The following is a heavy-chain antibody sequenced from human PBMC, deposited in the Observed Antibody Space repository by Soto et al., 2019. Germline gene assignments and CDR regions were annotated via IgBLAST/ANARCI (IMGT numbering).Heavy chain of an antibody. Sequence: EVQLVESGGGLIQPGGSLRLSCAVSGFTVSNNYMSWVRQAPGKGLEGVSVIYSGGYTAYGDSVKGRFTISRDNSKNTLFLQKKSRGAAARAVYYWAPRPGGGGYWGQGTLVTVSS. V-gene: IGHV3-53*01. CDR1: GFTVSNNY. CDR2: IYSGGYT. J-gene: IGHJ4*02. D-gene: IGHD3-10*01. CDR3: APRPGGGGY.